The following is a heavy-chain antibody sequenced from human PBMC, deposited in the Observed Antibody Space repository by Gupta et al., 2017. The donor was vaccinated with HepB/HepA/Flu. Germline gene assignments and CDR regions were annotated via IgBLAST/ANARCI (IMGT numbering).Heavy chain of an antibody. Sequence: QVQLVESGGGVVQPGWSVRLSFAAPTFVFSTYAMHWVRHAPGKGLEWVARVSYDRTIKYYADSVKGRFTISRDIPKNTLYLQMSSLRVEDTAVYDGAKSLYDLWSSWNVRLDCWGNGA. CDR1: TFVFSTYA. CDR2: VSYDRTIK. D-gene: IGHD3-3*01. CDR3: AKSLYDLWSSWNVRLDC. J-gene: IGHJ4*03. V-gene: IGHV3-30-3*02.